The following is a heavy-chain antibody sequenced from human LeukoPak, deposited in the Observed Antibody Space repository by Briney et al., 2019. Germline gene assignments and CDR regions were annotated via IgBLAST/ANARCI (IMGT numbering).Heavy chain of an antibody. V-gene: IGHV3-74*01. CDR2: INSDGSST. CDR3: ARDRHIVVVPAAISTPYYYYYGMDV. J-gene: IGHJ6*02. CDR1: GFTFSSYW. Sequence: QPGGSLRLSCAASGFTFSSYWMHWVRQAPGKGLVWVSRINSDGSSTSYADSVKGRFTISRDNAKNTLYLQMNSLRAEDTAVYYCARDRHIVVVPAAISTPYYYYYGMDVWGQGTTVTVSS. D-gene: IGHD2-2*01.